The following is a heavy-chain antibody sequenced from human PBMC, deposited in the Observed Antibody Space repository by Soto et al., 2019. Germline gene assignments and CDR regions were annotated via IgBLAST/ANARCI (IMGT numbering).Heavy chain of an antibody. D-gene: IGHD6-19*01. CDR3: TRVSNSSGWFDY. CDR1: GDSVSSNIAA. J-gene: IGHJ4*02. V-gene: IGHV6-1*01. CDR2: TYYRSKWYH. Sequence: PSQTLSLTCAISGDSVSSNIAAWNWVRQSPSRGLEWLGRTYYRSKWYHDYALSVKSRITTNPDTSKNQVSLQLNSVTPEDTAMYYCTRVSNSSGWFDYWGQGTLVTVSS.